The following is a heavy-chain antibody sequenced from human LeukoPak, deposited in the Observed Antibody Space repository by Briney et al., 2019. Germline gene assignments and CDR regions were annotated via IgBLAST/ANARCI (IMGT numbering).Heavy chain of an antibody. D-gene: IGHD6-13*01. CDR3: AKRGVGIAAAIDY. CDR1: GFTFSSYG. V-gene: IGHV3-23*01. CDR2: ISGSGGST. J-gene: IGHJ4*02. Sequence: PGGSLRLSCAASGFTFSSYGMHWVRQPPGKGLEWVSAISGSGGSTYCADSVKGRFTISRDNSKNTLYLQMNSLGAEDTAVYYCAKRGVGIAAAIDYWGQGTLVTVSS.